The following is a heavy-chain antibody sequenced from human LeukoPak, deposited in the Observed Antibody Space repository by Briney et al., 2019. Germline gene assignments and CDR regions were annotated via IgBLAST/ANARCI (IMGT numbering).Heavy chain of an antibody. CDR3: ARVYELREEDYYYYYMDV. Sequence: GGSLRLSCAASGFTFNKHGMHWVRQAPGKGLEWFSFIRNDGNDKYYADSVKGRFTISRDNSKNTLYLQMNSLRAEDTALYYCARVYELREEDYYYYYMDVWGKGTTVTVSS. CDR1: GFTFNKHG. J-gene: IGHJ6*03. V-gene: IGHV3-30*02. D-gene: IGHD5/OR15-5a*01. CDR2: IRNDGNDK.